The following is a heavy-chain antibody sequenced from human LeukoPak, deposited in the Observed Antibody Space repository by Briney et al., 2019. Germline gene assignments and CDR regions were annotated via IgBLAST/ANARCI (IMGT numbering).Heavy chain of an antibody. D-gene: IGHD2-2*01. V-gene: IGHV1-2*02. CDR2: INPNSGGT. J-gene: IGHJ3*02. CDR3: ARVWSSSTLDAFDI. Sequence: GASVKVSCKASGYTFTGYYMHWVRQAPGQGLDWMGWINPNSGGTNYAQKFQGRVTMTRDTSISTTYMELSRLRSDDTAVYYCARVWSSSTLDAFDIWDQGTMVTVSS. CDR1: GYTFTGYY.